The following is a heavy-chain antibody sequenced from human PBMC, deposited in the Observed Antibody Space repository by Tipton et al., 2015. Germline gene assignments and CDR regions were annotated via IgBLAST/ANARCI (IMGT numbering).Heavy chain of an antibody. D-gene: IGHD2-15*01. CDR1: GGSITSSNYY. J-gene: IGHJ4*02. V-gene: IGHV4-39*02. CDR3: AREVRYCAGGSCYSLDH. CDR2: TYDSGRT. Sequence: TLSLTCTVSGGSITSSNYYWDWVRQPPGKGLEWIGNTYDSGRTSYNPSLSRRVTISVHMSKNEFSLRLSSVTAADTAVYYCAREVRYCAGGSCYSLDHWGQGALVTVSA.